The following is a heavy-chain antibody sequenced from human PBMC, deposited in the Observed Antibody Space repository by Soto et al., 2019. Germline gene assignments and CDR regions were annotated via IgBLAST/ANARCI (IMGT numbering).Heavy chain of an antibody. CDR2: INHSGST. Sequence: SETLSLTCAVYGGSFSGYYWSWIRQPPGKGLEWIGEINHSGSTNYNPSLKSRVTISVDTSKNQFSLKLSSVTAADTAVYYCARMGPGIGRWFDPWGQGTLVTVSS. J-gene: IGHJ5*02. D-gene: IGHD2-15*01. V-gene: IGHV4-34*01. CDR3: ARMGPGIGRWFDP. CDR1: GGSFSGYY.